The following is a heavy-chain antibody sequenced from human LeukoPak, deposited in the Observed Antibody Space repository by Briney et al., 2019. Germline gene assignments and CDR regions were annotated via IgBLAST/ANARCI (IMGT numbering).Heavy chain of an antibody. CDR2: IRRRAYGGAA. V-gene: IGHV3-49*04. CDR3: SRNGLVDFDY. Sequence: GGSLILSCTTSGFAFDDFAMSWVRQPAGKGLEWVGFIRRRAYGGAAEYAASVKGRFIISRDDSKGIAYLQMNSLKTEDTAVYHCSRNGLVDFDYWGQGSRVIVSP. J-gene: IGHJ4*02. CDR1: GFAFDDFA.